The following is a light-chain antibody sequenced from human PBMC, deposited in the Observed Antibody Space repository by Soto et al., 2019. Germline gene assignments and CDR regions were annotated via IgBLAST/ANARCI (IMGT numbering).Light chain of an antibody. J-gene: IGLJ3*02. V-gene: IGLV2-14*01. Sequence: SVLPQPASVSASPGQSITISCTGGKNDIGSSDYVSWYQQHPGKAPKLIIYGVSNRPSGTSDRFSGSKSGNTASLTISGLQADDEADYYCSSSTSSNTLVFGAGTKATVL. CDR3: SSSTSSNTLV. CDR1: KNDIGSSDY. CDR2: GVS.